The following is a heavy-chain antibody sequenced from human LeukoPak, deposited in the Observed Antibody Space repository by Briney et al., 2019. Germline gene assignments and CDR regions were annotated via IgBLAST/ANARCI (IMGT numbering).Heavy chain of an antibody. CDR3: ARSSRLGLLGVPVSYEVDY. J-gene: IGHJ4*02. CDR1: GGTFSSYA. Sequence: ASVKVSCKASGGTFSSYAISWVRQAPGQGLEWMGGIIPIFGTANYAQKFQGRVTITADESTSTAYMELSSLRSEDTAVYYCARSSRLGLLGVPVSYEVDYWGQGTLVTVSS. CDR2: IIPIFGTA. D-gene: IGHD3-16*01. V-gene: IGHV1-69*13.